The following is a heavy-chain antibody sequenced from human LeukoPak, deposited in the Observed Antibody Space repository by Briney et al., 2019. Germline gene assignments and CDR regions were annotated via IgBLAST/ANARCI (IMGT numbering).Heavy chain of an antibody. Sequence: PGGSLRLSCAASGFTFSSYAMSWVRQAPGKGLEWVSAISGSGGSTYYADSVKGRFTISRDNAKNSLYLQMNSLRAEDTAVYHCARVVAGYEGDYFDYWGQGTLVTVSS. CDR2: ISGSGGST. D-gene: IGHD3-16*01. J-gene: IGHJ4*02. CDR1: GFTFSSYA. CDR3: ARVVAGYEGDYFDY. V-gene: IGHV3-23*01.